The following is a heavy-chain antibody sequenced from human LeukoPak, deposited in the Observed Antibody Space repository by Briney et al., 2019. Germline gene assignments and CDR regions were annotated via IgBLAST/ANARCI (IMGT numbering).Heavy chain of an antibody. Sequence: SETLSLTCAVSGYSISSGYYWAWIRQPPGKGLEWIATIFYTGNTHYNPSLKSRVTTSVDTVKNQFSLNLNSVTAADTAVYYCARQSSGYYYGWFDPWGQGTLVTVSS. CDR3: ARQSSGYYYGWFDP. D-gene: IGHD3-22*01. V-gene: IGHV4-38-2*01. CDR1: GYSISSGYY. CDR2: IFYTGNT. J-gene: IGHJ5*02.